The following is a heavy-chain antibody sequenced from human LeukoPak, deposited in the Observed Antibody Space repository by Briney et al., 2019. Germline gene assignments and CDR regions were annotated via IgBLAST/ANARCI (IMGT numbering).Heavy chain of an antibody. V-gene: IGHV3-23*01. Sequence: GGSLRLSCAASGFTFTTYDMSWVRQAPGKGLEWVSGVTGSGATYYTDSVKGRFTISRDNSENTLYLLMNSLRAEDTAVYFCAKGRMQLWLRDAFDIWGQGTMVTVSS. CDR2: VTGSGAT. CDR3: AKGRMQLWLRDAFDI. J-gene: IGHJ3*02. CDR1: GFTFTTYD. D-gene: IGHD5-18*01.